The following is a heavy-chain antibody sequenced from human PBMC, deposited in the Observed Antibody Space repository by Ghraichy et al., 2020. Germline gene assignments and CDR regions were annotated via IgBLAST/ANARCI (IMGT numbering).Heavy chain of an antibody. CDR3: EGWEAPLDY. CDR1: GFSVSSNY. Sequence: GGSLRLSCAASGFSVSSNYMSWVRQAPGKGLEWVSIIYNGGNTYYTDSVKGRFTISRDNSKNTLYLQMNSLRAEDTAVYYREGWEAPLDYWGQGTLVTVSS. V-gene: IGHV3-53*01. J-gene: IGHJ4*02. D-gene: IGHD1-26*01. CDR2: IYNGGNT.